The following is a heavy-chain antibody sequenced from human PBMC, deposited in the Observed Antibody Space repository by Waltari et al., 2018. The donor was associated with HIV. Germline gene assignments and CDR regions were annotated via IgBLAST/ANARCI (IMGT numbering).Heavy chain of an antibody. CDR2: ISRTSNAM. D-gene: IGHD5-12*01. V-gene: IGHV3-48*02. CDR3: AILSSSGYYRD. CDR1: RFSLSDFH. Sequence: EVQLVESGGGLVQPGGARTLSCAASRFSLSDFHMHWVRQAPGRGLEWVSYISRTSNAMYYADSVKGRFAISRDNANNSLYLLMNSLRHDDSAVYYCAILSSSGYYRDWGQGTRVTVSS. J-gene: IGHJ4*02.